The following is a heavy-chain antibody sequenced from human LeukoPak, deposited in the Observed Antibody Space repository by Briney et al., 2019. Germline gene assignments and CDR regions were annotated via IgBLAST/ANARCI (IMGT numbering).Heavy chain of an antibody. CDR3: AKVLGPYYCDSSGYLFDY. V-gene: IGHV3-30*02. J-gene: IGHJ4*02. CDR2: IRYDGSNK. CDR1: GFTFSSYG. Sequence: GGSLRLSCAASGFTFSSYGMHWVRQAPGKGLEWVAFIRYDGSNKYYADSVKARFPISRDNSKNTLYLQMNSLRAEDTAVYYCAKVLGPYYCDSSGYLFDYWGQGTLVTVSS. D-gene: IGHD3-22*01.